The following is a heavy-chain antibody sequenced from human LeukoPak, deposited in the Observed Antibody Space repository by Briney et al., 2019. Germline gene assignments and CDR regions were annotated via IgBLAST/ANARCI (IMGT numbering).Heavy chain of an antibody. CDR3: ARDLMVRGPMDV. CDR1: GYTFTGYY. V-gene: IGHV1-2*02. J-gene: IGHJ6*03. CDR2: IKPSSGGT. D-gene: IGHD3-10*01. Sequence: ASVKVSCKASGYTFTGYYIHWVRRAPGQGLEWMGWIKPSSGGTNYAQNFQGRVTMTRDTSINTAYMELSRLRSDDTAVYYCARDLMVRGPMDVWGKGTTVTVSS.